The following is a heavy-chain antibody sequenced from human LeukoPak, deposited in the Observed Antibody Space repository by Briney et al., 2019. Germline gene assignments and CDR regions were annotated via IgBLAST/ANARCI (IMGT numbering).Heavy chain of an antibody. CDR1: AGSISSSSW. CDR3: ARQKWEQQGRDYYFNGLDV. D-gene: IGHD1-26*01. Sequence: SETLSLTCSVSAGSISSSSWWSWVRQSPVKGLEWIGEIYLYGTTNYNPSLKSRVTMSVDRPKNQLSLKLSSVTAADTAVYYCARQKWEQQGRDYYFNGLDVWGPGTTVTVSS. V-gene: IGHV4-4*02. CDR2: IYLYGTT. J-gene: IGHJ6*02.